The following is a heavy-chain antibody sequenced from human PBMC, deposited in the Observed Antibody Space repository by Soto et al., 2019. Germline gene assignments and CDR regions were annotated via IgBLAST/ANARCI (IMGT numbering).Heavy chain of an antibody. CDR3: ARTNWGPYYYYGMDV. Sequence: GGSLRLSCAASGLIFSDYHMDWVRQAPGKGLEWVGRIRRKANSYTTEYAASVKGRFTISRDDSKNSLYLQMNSLKTEDTAVYYCARTNWGPYYYYGMDVWGQGTTVTVSS. V-gene: IGHV3-72*01. J-gene: IGHJ6*02. D-gene: IGHD7-27*01. CDR2: IRRKANSYTT. CDR1: GLIFSDYH.